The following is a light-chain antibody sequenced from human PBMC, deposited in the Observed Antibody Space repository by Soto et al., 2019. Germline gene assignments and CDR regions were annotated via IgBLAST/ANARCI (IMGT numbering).Light chain of an antibody. CDR2: DVS. CDR3: SSYTSGSTLVV. CDR1: SSDVGGYNY. Sequence: QSALTQPASVSGSPGQSITISCTGTSSDVGGYNYVSWYQQDPGKAPKLMIYDVSSRPSGVSHRFSGSKSGNTASLTISGLQAEDASDYYCSSYTSGSTLVVFGGGTKLTVL. J-gene: IGLJ2*01. V-gene: IGLV2-14*03.